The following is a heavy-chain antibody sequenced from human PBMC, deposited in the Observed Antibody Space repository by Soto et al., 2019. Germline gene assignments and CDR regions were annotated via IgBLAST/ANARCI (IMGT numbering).Heavy chain of an antibody. CDR1: GFTFSSYA. V-gene: IGHV3-23*01. CDR3: AKRHFGVVIPQPYYYYYMDV. J-gene: IGHJ6*03. CDR2: ISGSGGST. D-gene: IGHD3-3*01. Sequence: GGSLRLSCAASGFTFSSYAMSWVRQAPGKGLEWVSAISGSGGSTYYADSVKGRFTISRDNSKNTLYLQMNSLRAEDTAVYYCAKRHFGVVIPQPYYYYYMDVWGKGTTVTVSS.